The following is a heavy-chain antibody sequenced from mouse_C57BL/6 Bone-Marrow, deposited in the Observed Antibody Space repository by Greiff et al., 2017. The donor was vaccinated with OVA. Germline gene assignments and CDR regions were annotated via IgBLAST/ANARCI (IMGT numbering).Heavy chain of an antibody. CDR3: ARDVFYYYGSKGGYAMDY. CDR2: ISDGGSYT. CDR1: GFTFSSYA. Sequence: DVQLVESGGGLVKPGGSLKLSCAASGFTFSSYAMSWVRQTPEKRLEWVATISDGGSYTYYPDNVKGRFTISRDNAKNNLYLQMSHLKSEDTAMYYCARDVFYYYGSKGGYAMDYWGQGTSVTVSS. J-gene: IGHJ4*01. D-gene: IGHD1-1*01. V-gene: IGHV5-4*01.